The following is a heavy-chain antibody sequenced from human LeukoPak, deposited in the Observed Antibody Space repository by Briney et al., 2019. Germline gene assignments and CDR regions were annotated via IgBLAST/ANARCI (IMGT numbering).Heavy chain of an antibody. CDR2: IRYDGSNK. J-gene: IGHJ3*02. CDR3: AKVNFEYSSSWDAFDI. CDR1: GFTFSSYG. V-gene: IGHV3-30*02. Sequence: PGGSLRLSCAASGFTFSSYGMHWVRQAPGKGLEWVAFIRYDGSNKYYADSVKGRFTISRDNSKNTLYLQMNSLRAEDTAVYYCAKVNFEYSSSWDAFDIWGQGTMVTVSS. D-gene: IGHD6-13*01.